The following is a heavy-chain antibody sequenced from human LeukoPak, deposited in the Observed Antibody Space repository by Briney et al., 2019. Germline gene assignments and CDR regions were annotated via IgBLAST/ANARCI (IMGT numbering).Heavy chain of an antibody. D-gene: IGHD4-17*01. V-gene: IGHV3-23*01. J-gene: IGHJ5*02. Sequence: PGGSLRLSCAASGFTFSSYAMSWVRQAPGKGLEWVSAISGSGGSTYYADSVKGRFTISRDNSKNTLHLQMNSLRAEDTAVYYCATCHYGFDNWFDPWGQGTLVTVSS. CDR1: GFTFSSYA. CDR2: ISGSGGST. CDR3: ATCHYGFDNWFDP.